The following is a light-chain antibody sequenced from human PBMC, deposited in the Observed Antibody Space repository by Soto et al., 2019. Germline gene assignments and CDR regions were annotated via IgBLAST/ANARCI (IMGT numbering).Light chain of an antibody. CDR2: GAS. Sequence: ELVLTQSAGTMSLYREGRATLSCRASQSVRSYLAWYRQKPGQAPRLLIYGASTRSTGIPVRFGGSGSGTEFTLTISSLQSEDFATYYCQQYNAWPRTFGQGTKVDIK. J-gene: IGKJ1*01. CDR3: QQYNAWPRT. V-gene: IGKV3-15*01. CDR1: QSVRSY.